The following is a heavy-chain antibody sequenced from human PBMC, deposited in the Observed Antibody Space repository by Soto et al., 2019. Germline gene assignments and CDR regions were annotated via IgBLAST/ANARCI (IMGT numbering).Heavy chain of an antibody. CDR3: AREQRTNSSSPHFDY. CDR2: IIPILGIA. J-gene: IGHJ4*02. Sequence: ASVKVSCKASGGTFSSYTISWVRQAPGQGLEWMGRIIPILGIANYAQKFQGRVTITADKSTGPAYMELSSLRSEDTAVYYCAREQRTNSSSPHFDYWGQGTLVTVSS. V-gene: IGHV1-69*04. D-gene: IGHD6-6*01. CDR1: GGTFSSYT.